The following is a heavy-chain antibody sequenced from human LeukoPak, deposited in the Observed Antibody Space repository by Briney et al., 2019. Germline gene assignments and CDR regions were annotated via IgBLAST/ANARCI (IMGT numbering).Heavy chain of an antibody. Sequence: GGSLRLSCAASGFTFSTYGMYWVRQAPGKGLEWVAFIRYDGINQYYADSVKGRFTISRDNSKNTLYLQMSSLRAEDTAVYYCAKRYCSGITCYTSRVGFDYWGQGTLVTVSS. CDR3: AKRYCSGITCYTSRVGFDY. CDR2: IRYDGINQ. D-gene: IGHD2-15*01. V-gene: IGHV3-30*02. CDR1: GFTFSTYG. J-gene: IGHJ4*02.